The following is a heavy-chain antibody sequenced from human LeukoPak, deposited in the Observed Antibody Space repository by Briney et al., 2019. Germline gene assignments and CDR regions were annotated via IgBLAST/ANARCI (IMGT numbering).Heavy chain of an antibody. CDR3: ARANYDFWSGYLSWFDP. CDR1: GGSFSVYY. J-gene: IGHJ5*02. Sequence: SETLSLTCAVYGGSFSVYYWSWIRQPPGKGLEWIGEINHSGSTNYNPSLKSRVTISVDTSKNQFSLKLSSVTAADTAVYYCARANYDFWSGYLSWFDPWGQGTLVTVSS. V-gene: IGHV4-34*01. D-gene: IGHD3-3*01. CDR2: INHSGST.